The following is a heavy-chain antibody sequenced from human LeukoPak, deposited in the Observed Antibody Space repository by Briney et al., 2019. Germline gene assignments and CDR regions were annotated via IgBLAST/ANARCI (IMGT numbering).Heavy chain of an antibody. J-gene: IGHJ4*02. Sequence: RPGGSLRLSCAASGFTFSTYSMNWVRQAPGKGLEWVSSISSSSRYIYYADSVKGRFTISRDNAKNSLYLQMNSLRAEDTAVYYCARDFVGSSSYFDYGGQGPLVTVSS. CDR3: ARDFVGSSSYFDY. D-gene: IGHD6-13*01. V-gene: IGHV3-21*01. CDR2: ISSSSRYI. CDR1: GFTFSTYS.